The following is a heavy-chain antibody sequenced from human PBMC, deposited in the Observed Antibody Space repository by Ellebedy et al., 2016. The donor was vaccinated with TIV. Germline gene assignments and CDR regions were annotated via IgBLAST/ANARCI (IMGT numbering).Heavy chain of an antibody. D-gene: IGHD4-17*01. CDR1: GFSFRSYW. V-gene: IGHV3-7*01. CDR3: ARRGSYGDYAVQINSWFDT. CDR2: IYQDGGVQ. Sequence: GGSLRLSCAASGFSFRSYWMSWVRQAPGKGLEWVANIYQDGGVQYYVDSVKGRLTISRDNADNYLFLQMNSLRAEDTAVYYCARRGSYGDYAVQINSWFDTWGRGTLVAVSS. J-gene: IGHJ5*02.